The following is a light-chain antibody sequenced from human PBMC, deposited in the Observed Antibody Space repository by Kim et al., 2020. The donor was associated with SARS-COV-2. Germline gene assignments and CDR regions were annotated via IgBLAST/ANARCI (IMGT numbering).Light chain of an antibody. CDR1: HGVSTY. CDR2: GAS. Sequence: ATSGDRVTISCRASHGVSTYLARYNQQPVKAPKLLISGASSLQPGVPSRFSGSGSGTDFTLTITYLQSDDFATYYCQQYYTYPRTFGQVTKVDIK. CDR3: QQYYTYPRT. V-gene: IGKV1-8*01. J-gene: IGKJ1*01.